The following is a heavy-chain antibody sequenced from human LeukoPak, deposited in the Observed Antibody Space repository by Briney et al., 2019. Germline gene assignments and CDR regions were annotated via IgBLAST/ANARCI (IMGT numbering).Heavy chain of an antibody. CDR1: GGSFSGYY. CDR2: INHSGST. CDR3: ARDSGLTPPRFLETPFDY. V-gene: IGHV4-34*01. Sequence: SETLSLTCAVYGGSFSGYYWSWIRQPPGKGLEWIGEINHSGSTNYNPSLKSRVTISVDTSKNQFSLKLSSVTAADTAVYYCARDSGLTPPRFLETPFDYWGQGTLVTVSS. J-gene: IGHJ4*02. D-gene: IGHD3-3*01.